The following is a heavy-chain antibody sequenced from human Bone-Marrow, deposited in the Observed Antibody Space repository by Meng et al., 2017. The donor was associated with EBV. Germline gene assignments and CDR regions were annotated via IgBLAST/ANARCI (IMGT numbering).Heavy chain of an antibody. CDR2: IIPIFGTA. D-gene: IGHD1-26*01. CDR1: GGTVSSYA. V-gene: IGHV1-69*06. Sequence: QVQRGQAGAEVKKPGSSVKVSCKASGGTVSSYAISWVRQAPGQGLEWMGGIIPIFGTANYAQKFQGRVTITADKSTSTAYMELSSLRSEDTAVYYCASTRGIWYDFDYWGQGTLVTVSS. J-gene: IGHJ4*02. CDR3: ASTRGIWYDFDY.